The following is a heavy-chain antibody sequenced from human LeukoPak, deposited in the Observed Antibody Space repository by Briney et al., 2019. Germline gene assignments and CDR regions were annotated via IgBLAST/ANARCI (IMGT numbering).Heavy chain of an antibody. D-gene: IGHD5-24*01. Sequence: SETLSLTCTVSGGSISSYYWSWIRQPPGKGLEWIGYIYYSGSTNYNPSLKSRVTISVDTSKNQFSLKLSSVTAADTAVYYCAGWLRRDDYWGQGTLVTVSS. J-gene: IGHJ4*02. CDR2: IYYSGST. V-gene: IGHV4-59*01. CDR1: GGSISSYY. CDR3: AGWLRRDDY.